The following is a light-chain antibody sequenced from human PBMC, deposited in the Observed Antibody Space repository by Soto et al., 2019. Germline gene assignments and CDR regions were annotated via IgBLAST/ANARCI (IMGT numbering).Light chain of an antibody. Sequence: QSVLTQPASVSGSPGQSITISCTGTSSVVGAYDFVSWYQQHPDKAPKLMIYEVSNWPSGVSNRFSGSKSVNTATLTISGLQAEDEADYYCSSYTSRSTRVFGTGNKVTVL. CDR3: SSYTSRSTRV. V-gene: IGLV2-14*03. J-gene: IGLJ1*01. CDR1: SSVVGAYDF. CDR2: EVS.